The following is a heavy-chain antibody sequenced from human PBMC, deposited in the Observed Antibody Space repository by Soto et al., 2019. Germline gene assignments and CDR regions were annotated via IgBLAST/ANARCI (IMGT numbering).Heavy chain of an antibody. Sequence: LSCAASGFTFSDAWMSWVRQAPGKGLDWVGRIKSKSDGGTTEYAAPVRGRFTISRDDSKNTLYLQMNSLKTEDTAVYYCTTDLWRIAVLVRSTGYLHPWGPGPSLTVFS. CDR3: TTDLWRIAVLVRSTGYLHP. J-gene: IGHJ5*02. V-gene: IGHV3-15*01. CDR2: IKSKSDGGTT. D-gene: IGHD3-10*01. CDR1: GFTFSDAW.